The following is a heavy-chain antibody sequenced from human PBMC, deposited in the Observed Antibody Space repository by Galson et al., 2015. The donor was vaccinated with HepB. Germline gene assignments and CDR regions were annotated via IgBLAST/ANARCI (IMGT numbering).Heavy chain of an antibody. CDR3: AKGGRWEHQRYYHYYMDV. CDR1: GFAFGSFG. V-gene: IGHV3-30*18. J-gene: IGHJ6*03. Sequence: SLRLSCAASGFAFGSFGIHWVRQAPGKGLEWLAIISNDGGDDYYAPSVRGRFTISSDNARNTLYLQMNSLRPEDNAVYYCAKGGRWEHQRYYHYYMDVWGKGTTITVSS. CDR2: ISNDGGDD. D-gene: IGHD4-23*01.